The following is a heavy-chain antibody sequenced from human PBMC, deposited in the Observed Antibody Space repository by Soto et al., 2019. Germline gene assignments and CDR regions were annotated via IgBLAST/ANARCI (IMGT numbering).Heavy chain of an antibody. Sequence: TGGSQRLSCTASGFTVRSNDMSWVRQAPGKGLEWVSVIYSGGSTYYADSVKGRFTISRDNSKNTLYLQMNSLRAEDTAVYYCARVTDGSGSYHFDPWGQGTLVTVSS. V-gene: IGHV3-66*01. CDR3: ARVTDGSGSYHFDP. J-gene: IGHJ5*02. D-gene: IGHD3-10*01. CDR2: IYSGGST. CDR1: GFTVRSND.